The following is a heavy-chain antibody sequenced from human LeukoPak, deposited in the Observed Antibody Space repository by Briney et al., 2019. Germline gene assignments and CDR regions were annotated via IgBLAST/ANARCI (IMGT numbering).Heavy chain of an antibody. CDR1: GGSVSSDYFH. Sequence: SETLSLTCTVSGGSVSSDYFHWSWIRQPPGRGLEWIGYIYYSGSTNYNPSLKSRVTISVDTSKSQFSLKLSSVTAADTAIYYCAKKRVLVVPAADFDYWGQGTLVTVSS. J-gene: IGHJ4*02. V-gene: IGHV4-61*01. D-gene: IGHD2-2*01. CDR2: IYYSGST. CDR3: AKKRVLVVPAADFDY.